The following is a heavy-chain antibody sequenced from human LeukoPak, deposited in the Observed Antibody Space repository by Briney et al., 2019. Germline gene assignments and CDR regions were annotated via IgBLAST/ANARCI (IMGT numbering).Heavy chain of an antibody. CDR1: GGSISSSSYY. D-gene: IGHD2-2*01. J-gene: IGHJ5*02. V-gene: IGHV4-61*01. CDR2: IHYTGTT. Sequence: PSETLSLTCTVSGGSISSSSYYWNWIRQPPGKGLEWIGYIHYTGTTNYNPSLKSRVTISVDTSKNQFSLKLNSVSAADTAVYYCARLTVPLRFDPWGQGTLVTVSS. CDR3: ARLTVPLRFDP.